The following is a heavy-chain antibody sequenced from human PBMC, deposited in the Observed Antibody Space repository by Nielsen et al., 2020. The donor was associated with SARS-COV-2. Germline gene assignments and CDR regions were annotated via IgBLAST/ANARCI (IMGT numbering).Heavy chain of an antibody. CDR2: VSRDGSGT. CDR3: ARGNGWGSYFDY. D-gene: IGHD7-27*01. V-gene: IGHV3-30*03. J-gene: IGHJ4*02. Sequence: GGSLRLSCAASGFTFTNYGMHWVRQVAGKGLEWVAIVSRDGSGTFYVDSVKGRFTISRDNSKNTLYLQMNSLRAEDTAVYYCARGNGWGSYFDYWGQGTLVTVSS. CDR1: GFTFTNYG.